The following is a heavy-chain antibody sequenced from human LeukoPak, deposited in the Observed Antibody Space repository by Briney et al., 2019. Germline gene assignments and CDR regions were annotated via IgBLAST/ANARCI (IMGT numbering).Heavy chain of an antibody. Sequence: GGSLRLSCAASGFTFSSYSMNWVRQAPGKGLEWVSSISSSSSYIYYADSVKGRFTISRDNAKNSLYLQMNSLRAEDTAVYYCARGAGDYDPNFDYWGQGTLVTVSS. CDR3: ARGAGDYDPNFDY. CDR2: ISSSSSYI. V-gene: IGHV3-21*01. CDR1: GFTFSSYS. J-gene: IGHJ4*02. D-gene: IGHD4-17*01.